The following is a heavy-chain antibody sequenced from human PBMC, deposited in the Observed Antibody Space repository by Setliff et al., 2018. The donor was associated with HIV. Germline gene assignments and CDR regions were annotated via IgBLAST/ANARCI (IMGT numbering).Heavy chain of an antibody. D-gene: IGHD2-8*01. J-gene: IGHJ4*02. Sequence: SVKVSCKASGDTFSNYAITWVRQAPGQGLEWMGGINPLFGTTNYAHNFQGRLTITTDQIMSTAYMELTSLRSEDPAVYYGASGSGYCNKGDCYIGVHRTPDKYYFDSWGQGTLVTVSS. CDR2: INPLFGTT. V-gene: IGHV1-69*05. CDR3: ASGSGYCNKGDCYIGVHRTPDKYYFDS. CDR1: GDTFSNYA.